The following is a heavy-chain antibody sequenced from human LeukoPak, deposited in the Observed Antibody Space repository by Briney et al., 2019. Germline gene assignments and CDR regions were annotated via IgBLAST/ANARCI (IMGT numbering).Heavy chain of an antibody. D-gene: IGHD2-2*01. CDR3: ARVVCTSCPYFDY. CDR2: IFYSGNT. V-gene: IGHV4-59*01. CDR1: GGSISPYY. J-gene: IGHJ4*02. Sequence: SETLSLTCTASGGSISPYYWTWIRQPPGKGLEWLGYIFYSGNTLYNPSVKSRITMSLDTSKNQFSLNLSSVTAADTAVYYCARVVCTSCPYFDYWGQGTLVTVSS.